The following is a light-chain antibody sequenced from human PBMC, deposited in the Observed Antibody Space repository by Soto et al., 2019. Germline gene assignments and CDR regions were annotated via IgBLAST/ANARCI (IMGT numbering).Light chain of an antibody. J-gene: IGLJ2*01. V-gene: IGLV2-14*03. CDR1: SSDVGGYNY. CDR3: GSFASSIPLV. Sequence: QSALTQPASVSGSPGQSITISCTGTSSDVGGYNYVSWYQQHPGKAPKLLICDVTNRPSGVSNRFSGSKSGNTASLTISGLQTEDEADYYCGSFASSIPLVFGGGTQLTVL. CDR2: DVT.